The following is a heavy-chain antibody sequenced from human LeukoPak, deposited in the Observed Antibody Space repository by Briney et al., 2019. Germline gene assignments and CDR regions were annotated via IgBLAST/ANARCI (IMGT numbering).Heavy chain of an antibody. D-gene: IGHD3-10*01. Sequence: PSETLSLTCTVSGGSISSGGYYWSWIRQHPGKGLEWIGYIYYSGSPYYNPSLKSRVTISVDTSKNQFSLKLSSVTAADTAVYYCAREGPSDYGSGSYYPIDYWGQGTLVTVSS. CDR3: AREGPSDYGSGSYYPIDY. CDR2: IYYSGSP. J-gene: IGHJ4*02. V-gene: IGHV4-31*03. CDR1: GGSISSGGYY.